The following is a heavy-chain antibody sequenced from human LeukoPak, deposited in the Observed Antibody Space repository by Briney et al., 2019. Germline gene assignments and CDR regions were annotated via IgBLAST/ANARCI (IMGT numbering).Heavy chain of an antibody. CDR1: GGTFSSYA. J-gene: IGHJ5*02. CDR3: ARCSIAAAGTNWFDP. CDR2: IIPIFGTA. V-gene: IGHV1-69*05. Sequence: SVKVSCKASGGTFSSYAISWVRQAPGQGLEWMGGIIPIFGTANYAQKFQGRVTMTRDMSTSTVYMELSSLRSEDTAVYYCARCSIAAAGTNWFDPWGQGTLVTVSS. D-gene: IGHD6-13*01.